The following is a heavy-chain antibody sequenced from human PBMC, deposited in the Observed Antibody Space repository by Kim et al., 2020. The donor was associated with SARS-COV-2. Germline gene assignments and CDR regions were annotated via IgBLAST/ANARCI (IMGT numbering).Heavy chain of an antibody. CDR2: ISYDGSNK. Sequence: GGSLRLSCAASGFTFSSYGMHWVRQAPGKGLEWVAVISYDGSNKYYADSVKGRFTISRDNSKNTLYLQMNSLRAEDTAVYYCAKAEMATITLDYWGQGTL. D-gene: IGHD5-12*01. J-gene: IGHJ4*02. V-gene: IGHV3-30*18. CDR1: GFTFSSYG. CDR3: AKAEMATITLDY.